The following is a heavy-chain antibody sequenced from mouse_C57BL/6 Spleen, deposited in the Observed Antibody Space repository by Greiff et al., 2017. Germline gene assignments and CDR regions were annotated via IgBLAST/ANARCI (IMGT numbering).Heavy chain of an antibody. D-gene: IGHD2-4*01. CDR1: GFTFSDYY. J-gene: IGHJ3*01. CDR2: INYDGSST. Sequence: EVKVVESEGGLVQPGSSMKLSCTASGFTFSDYYMAWVRQVPEKGLEWVANINYDGSSTYYLDSLKSRFIISRDNAKNILYLQMSSLKSEDTATYYCARGDYLAWFAYWGQGTLVTVSA. V-gene: IGHV5-16*01. CDR3: ARGDYLAWFAY.